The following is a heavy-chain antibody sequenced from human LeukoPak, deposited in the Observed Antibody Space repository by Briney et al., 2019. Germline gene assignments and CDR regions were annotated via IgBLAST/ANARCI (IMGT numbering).Heavy chain of an antibody. CDR1: GYTFTSYY. J-gene: IGHJ5*02. Sequence: ASVKVSCKASGYTFTSYYMHWVRQAPGQGLEWMGWINTNTGNPTYAQGFTGRFVFSLDTSVNTAYLQISSLKADDTAVYYCARANLWFGELGWIDPWGQGTLVTVSS. V-gene: IGHV7-4-1*02. D-gene: IGHD3-10*01. CDR2: INTNTGNP. CDR3: ARANLWFGELGWIDP.